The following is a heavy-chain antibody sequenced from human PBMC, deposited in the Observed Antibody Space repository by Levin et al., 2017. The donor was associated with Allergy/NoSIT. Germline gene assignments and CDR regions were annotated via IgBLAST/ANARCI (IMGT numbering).Heavy chain of an antibody. CDR3: ARDSARTTMFGEVDV. CDR2: IGVDTRYI. V-gene: IGHV3-21*01. Sequence: GESLKISCAASGFSFSTYSMTWLRQAPGKGLEWVSSIGVDTRYIHYAGSVKGRFTVSRDNDRNSLYLQMNSLRVEDTALYYCARDSARTTMFGEVDVWGKGASVTVS. CDR1: GFSFSTYS. D-gene: IGHD3-3*01. J-gene: IGHJ6*03.